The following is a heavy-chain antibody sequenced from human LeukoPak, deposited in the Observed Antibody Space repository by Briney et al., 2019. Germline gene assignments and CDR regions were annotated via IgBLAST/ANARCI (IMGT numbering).Heavy chain of an antibody. CDR3: ARDHSGTNYVMD. V-gene: IGHV4-39*07. J-gene: IGHJ4*02. CDR1: GGSISSSSYY. Sequence: PSETLSLTCTVSGGSISSSSYYWGWIRQPPGKGLEWIGSIYYSGSTYYNPSLKSRVTISVDTSKSQFSLKLRSVTAADTAVYYCARDHSGTNYVMDWGQGTLVTVSS. D-gene: IGHD4/OR15-4a*01. CDR2: IYYSGST.